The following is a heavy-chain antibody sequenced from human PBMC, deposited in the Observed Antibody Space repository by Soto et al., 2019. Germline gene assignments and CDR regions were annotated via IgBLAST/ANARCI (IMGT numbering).Heavy chain of an antibody. CDR2: IYYSGST. V-gene: IGHV4-61*08. CDR1: GGSISSGDYY. D-gene: IGHD3-3*01. CDR3: ARAHDFWGGYYYLDV. Sequence: SETLSLTCTVSGGSISSGDYYWSWIRQPPGKGLEWIGYIYYSGSTNYNPSLKSRVTISVDTSKNQFSLKLSSVTAADTAVYYCARAHDFWGGYYYLDVWGQGTTVTVSS. J-gene: IGHJ6*02.